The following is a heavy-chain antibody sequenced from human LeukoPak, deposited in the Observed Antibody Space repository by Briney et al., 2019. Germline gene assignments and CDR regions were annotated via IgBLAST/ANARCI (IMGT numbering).Heavy chain of an antibody. D-gene: IGHD2-21*02. CDR3: ARDPEIVVVTATDAFDI. Sequence: GASVKVSCKASGGTFSSYAISWVRQAPGQGLEWMGGIIPIFGTANYAQKFQGRVTITADESTSTAYMELSSLRSEDTAVYYCARDPEIVVVTATDAFDIWGQGTMVTVSS. V-gene: IGHV1-69*13. CDR2: IIPIFGTA. CDR1: GGTFSSYA. J-gene: IGHJ3*02.